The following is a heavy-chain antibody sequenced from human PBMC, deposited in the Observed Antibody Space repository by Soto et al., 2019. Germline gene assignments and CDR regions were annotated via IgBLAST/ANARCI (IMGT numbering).Heavy chain of an antibody. D-gene: IGHD6-19*01. V-gene: IGHV1-3*01. Sequence: GASVKVSCEASGHIFTSYAVHCVRQAPGQRLEWMGWINAGNGNTKYSQKFQGRVTITSDTSASTAYMGLSSLRSEDTAVYYCVTYSSGWFQSDFYYYAMDVWGQGTTVTVSS. CDR2: INAGNGNT. CDR1: GHIFTSYA. CDR3: VTYSSGWFQSDFYYYAMDV. J-gene: IGHJ6*02.